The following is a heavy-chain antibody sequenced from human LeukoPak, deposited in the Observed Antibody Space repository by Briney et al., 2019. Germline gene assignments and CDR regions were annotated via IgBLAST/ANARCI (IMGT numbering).Heavy chain of an antibody. J-gene: IGHJ4*02. Sequence: GGSLRLSCAASGFTFSSYGIHWVRQAPGKGLEWVAFIRYDGSNKYYADSVKGRFTISRDNSKNTLYLQMNRLRAEDTAAYYCAKDFSVYNYDSRVLDYWGQGTLVTVSS. V-gene: IGHV3-30*02. CDR2: IRYDGSNK. D-gene: IGHD3-22*01. CDR3: AKDFSVYNYDSRVLDY. CDR1: GFTFSSYG.